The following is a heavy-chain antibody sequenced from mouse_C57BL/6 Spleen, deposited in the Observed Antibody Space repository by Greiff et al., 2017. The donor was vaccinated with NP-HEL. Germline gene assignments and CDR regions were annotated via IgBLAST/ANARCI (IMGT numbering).Heavy chain of an antibody. D-gene: IGHD4-1*02. CDR1: GFTFSSYG. Sequence: EVQVVESGGDLVKPGGSLKLSCAASGFTFSSYGMSWVRQTPDKRLEWVATISSGGSYTYYPDSVKGRFTISRDNAKNTLYLQMSSLKSEDTAMYYCARLPTGFFDYWGQGTTLTVSS. V-gene: IGHV5-6*01. CDR2: ISSGGSYT. CDR3: ARLPTGFFDY. J-gene: IGHJ2*01.